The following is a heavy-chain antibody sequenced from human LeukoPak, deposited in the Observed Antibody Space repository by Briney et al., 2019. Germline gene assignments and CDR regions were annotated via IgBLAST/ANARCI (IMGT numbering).Heavy chain of an antibody. Sequence: GGSLRLSCAASGFTFSSYGMHWVRQAPGKGLEWVAVIWFDGSNEYYADSVKGRFTISRDNSKNMLYLQMSSLRAEDTAVYYCARGYYDSSGEFDYWGQGTLVTVSS. CDR2: IWFDGSNE. J-gene: IGHJ4*02. D-gene: IGHD3-22*01. CDR1: GFTFSSYG. V-gene: IGHV3-33*01. CDR3: ARGYYDSSGEFDY.